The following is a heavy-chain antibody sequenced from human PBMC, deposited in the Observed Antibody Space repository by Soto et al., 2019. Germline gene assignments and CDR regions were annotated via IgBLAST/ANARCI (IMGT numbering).Heavy chain of an antibody. J-gene: IGHJ6*03. V-gene: IGHV3-33*01. CDR3: ARDPRYCSSTSCGGYYYYMDV. CDR2: IWYDGSNK. Sequence: QVQLVESGGGVVQPGRSLRLSCAASGFTFSSYGMHWVRQAPGKGLEWVAVIWYDGSNKYYADSVKGRFTISRDNSKTTLYLQMTRLRAGDTAVYYCARDPRYCSSTSCGGYYYYMDVWGKGTTVTVSS. D-gene: IGHD2-2*01. CDR1: GFTFSSYG.